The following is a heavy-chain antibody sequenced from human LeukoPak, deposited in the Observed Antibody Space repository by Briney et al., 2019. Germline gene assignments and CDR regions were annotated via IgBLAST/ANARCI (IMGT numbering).Heavy chain of an antibody. V-gene: IGHV3-7*04. J-gene: IGHJ4*02. D-gene: IGHD3-16*01. CDR3: ARGRGEDY. CDR2: IKQDGGDK. CDR1: GFTFSSYW. Sequence: LGGSLRLSCAASGFTFSSYWMTWVRQAPGKGLEWVANIKQDGGDKYYVDSVKGRFTISRDNAKNSLYLQMNSLRAGDTAVYYCARGRGEDYWGQGTLVTVSS.